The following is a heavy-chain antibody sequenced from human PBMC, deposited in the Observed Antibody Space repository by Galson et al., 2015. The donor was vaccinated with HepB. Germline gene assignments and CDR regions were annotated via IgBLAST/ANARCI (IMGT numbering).Heavy chain of an antibody. CDR1: GGSISDHY. CDR3: GRQTQHQNPMDV. D-gene: IGHD1-14*01. Sequence: SETLSLTCTVSGGSISDHYWSWIRQSPGKGLEWIGYIYYSDTWTTNYNPSLRSRVTISFDTSNNQVSLELSSVTAADTAMYYCGRQTQHQNPMDVWGQGTTVTVS. V-gene: IGHV4-59*08. J-gene: IGHJ6*02. CDR2: IYYSDTWTT.